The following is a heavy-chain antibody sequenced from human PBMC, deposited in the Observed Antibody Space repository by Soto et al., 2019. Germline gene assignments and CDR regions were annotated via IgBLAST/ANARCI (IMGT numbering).Heavy chain of an antibody. CDR2: IIPIFGTA. CDR1: GGTFNNHA. V-gene: IGHV1-69*06. J-gene: IGHJ5*02. Sequence: QVQLVQSGAEVKKPGSSVKVSCKASGGTFNNHAINWVRQAPGQGLEWMGGIIPIFGTANYAQKFQSRVTTTENTSTTADYMELSRLISEDTAVYYGVNRKMRARATILRDQWFDTWGQATLVTASS. D-gene: IGHD5-12*01. CDR3: VNRKMRARATILRDQWFDT.